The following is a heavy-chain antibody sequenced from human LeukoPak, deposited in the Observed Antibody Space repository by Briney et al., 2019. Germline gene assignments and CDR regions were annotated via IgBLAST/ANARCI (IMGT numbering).Heavy chain of an antibody. D-gene: IGHD2-21*02. J-gene: IGHJ6*02. V-gene: IGHV7-4-1*02. CDR2: INTNTGNP. Sequence: ASVTVSCTASGYTFTNYGMSWVRQAPGQGLEWMGWINTNTGNPKSAQGFTERFVFSLDASVSTAYLQISSLKAEDTAVYYCARSYGAFEGDTYYYYGMDVWGQGTTVTVSS. CDR1: GYTFTNYG. CDR3: ARSYGAFEGDTYYYYGMDV.